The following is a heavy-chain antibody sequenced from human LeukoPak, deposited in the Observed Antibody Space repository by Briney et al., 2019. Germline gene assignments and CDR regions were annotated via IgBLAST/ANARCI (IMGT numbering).Heavy chain of an antibody. CDR3: ATVKPYYDILGRWFDP. CDR1: GYTFTNYG. D-gene: IGHD3-9*01. J-gene: IGHJ5*02. CDR2: ISAYNGNT. Sequence: GASVKVSCKASGYTFTNYGISWVRQAPGQGLEWMGWISAYNGNTNYAENFQGRVTMTTDTSTSTAYMELSSLRSEDTAVYYCATVKPYYDILGRWFDPWGQGTLVTISS. V-gene: IGHV1-18*01.